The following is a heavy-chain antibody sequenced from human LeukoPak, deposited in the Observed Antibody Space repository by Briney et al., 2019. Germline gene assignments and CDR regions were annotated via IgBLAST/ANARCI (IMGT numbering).Heavy chain of an antibody. CDR2: ISGSGVIT. Sequence: WGSLRLSCAASGFTFNTFAMSWVCQAPGKGLEWVSGISGSGVITYYADSVKGRFTISRDNSTNTLYLQMSSVRPEDTAVYYCAKRLWGSGSYVEDWGKGTMVTVSS. D-gene: IGHD3-10*01. CDR3: AKRLWGSGSYVED. V-gene: IGHV3-23*01. CDR1: GFTFNTFA. J-gene: IGHJ4*02.